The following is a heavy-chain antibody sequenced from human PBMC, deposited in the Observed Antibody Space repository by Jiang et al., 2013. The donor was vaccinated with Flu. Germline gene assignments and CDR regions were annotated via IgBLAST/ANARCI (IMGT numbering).Heavy chain of an antibody. D-gene: IGHD6-19*01. Sequence: TLSLTCTVSGGSISSSSYYWGWIRQPPGKGLEWIGSIYYSGSTYYNPSLKSRVTISVDTSKNQFSLKLSSVTATDTAVYYCARCSSGWYEGPLDIWGQGTMVTVSS. J-gene: IGHJ3*02. CDR1: GGSISSSSYY. CDR2: IYYSGST. V-gene: IGHV4-39*07. CDR3: ARCSSGWYEGPLDI.